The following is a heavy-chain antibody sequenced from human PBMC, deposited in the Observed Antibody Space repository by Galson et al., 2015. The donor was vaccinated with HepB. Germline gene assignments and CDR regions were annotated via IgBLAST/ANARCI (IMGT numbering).Heavy chain of an antibody. CDR3: ARRGWGSSFWYFDL. V-gene: IGHV5-51*01. D-gene: IGHD7-27*01. J-gene: IGHJ2*01. CDR1: GYIFTNYW. Sequence: QSGAEVKEPGESLKISCKASGYIFTNYWIGWVRHMPGKGLEWMGRIYPGDSDTTYSPSFQGQVTISADKSIGTAYLQWYSLKASDTAIYYCARRGWGSSFWYFDLWGHGTLVTVSS. CDR2: IYPGDSDT.